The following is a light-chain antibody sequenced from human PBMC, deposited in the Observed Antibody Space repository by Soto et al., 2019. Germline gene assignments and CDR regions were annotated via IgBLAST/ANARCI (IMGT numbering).Light chain of an antibody. CDR3: SSYTSSSTPHVI. Sequence: QSALTQPASVSGSPGQSITISCTGTSSDVGDYNYVSWYQQHPGKAPQLMMYEVSNRPSGISNRFSGSKSGNTASLTISGLQAEDEADYYCSSYTSSSTPHVIFGGGTKVTVL. CDR1: SSDVGDYNY. CDR2: EVS. J-gene: IGLJ2*01. V-gene: IGLV2-14*01.